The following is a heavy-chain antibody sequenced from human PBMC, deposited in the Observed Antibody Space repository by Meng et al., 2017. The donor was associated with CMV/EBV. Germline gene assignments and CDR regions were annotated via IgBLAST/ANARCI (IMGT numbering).Heavy chain of an antibody. D-gene: IGHD2-21*01. CDR2: ISVYNGHT. CDR1: GYTFTGYG. V-gene: IGHV1-18*01. J-gene: IGHJ4*01. CDR3: ARGVPLGIIYSFDY. Sequence: LGQFRGEVERPGASVKVSCKASGYTFTGYGISWVRQAPGQGLEWMGWISVYNGHTNFAQNLQGRVTMTTDTSTSTAYVELRSLRSDDTAIYYCARGVPLGIIYSFDYWGQGTLVTVSS.